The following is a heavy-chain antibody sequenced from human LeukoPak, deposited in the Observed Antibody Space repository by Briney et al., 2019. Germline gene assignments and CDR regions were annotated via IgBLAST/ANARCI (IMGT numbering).Heavy chain of an antibody. D-gene: IGHD1-1*01. Sequence: ASVKVSCKASGYTFTSYYMHWVRQAPGQGLEWMGWMNPNSGNTGYAQKFQGRVTMTRNTSISTAYMELSSLRSEDTAVYYCARDHDESNWFDPWGQGTLVTVSS. CDR3: ARDHDESNWFDP. CDR2: MNPNSGNT. V-gene: IGHV1-8*02. J-gene: IGHJ5*02. CDR1: GYTFTSYY.